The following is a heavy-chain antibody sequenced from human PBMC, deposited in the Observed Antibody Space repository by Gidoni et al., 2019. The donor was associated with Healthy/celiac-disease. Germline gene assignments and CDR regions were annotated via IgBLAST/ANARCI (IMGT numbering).Heavy chain of an antibody. CDR1: GGCISSSSYY. D-gene: IGHD1-26*01. CDR2: IYYSGST. V-gene: IGHV4-39*07. CDR3: ARDLVGADAFDI. Sequence: QLQLQESGPGLVKPSETLSLTCTVPGGCISSSSYYWGWIRQPPGKGLEWIGSIYYSGSTYYNPSLKSRVTISVDTSKNQFSLKLSSVTAADTAVYYCARDLVGADAFDIWGQGTMVTVSS. J-gene: IGHJ3*02.